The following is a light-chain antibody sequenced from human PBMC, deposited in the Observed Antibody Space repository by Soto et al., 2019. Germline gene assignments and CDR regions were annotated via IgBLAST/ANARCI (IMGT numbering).Light chain of an antibody. CDR3: QQYGSSPIT. V-gene: IGKV3-20*01. J-gene: IGKJ3*01. CDR2: GAS. Sequence: EIVLTQSPGTLSLSPGERATLSCRASQSVSDNYLAWYQQKPGQAPRLLIYGASSRATGIPDRFSGSGSGTEVALTISRLEAEDFAVYYCQQYGSSPITFGPGTKVHI. CDR1: QSVSDNY.